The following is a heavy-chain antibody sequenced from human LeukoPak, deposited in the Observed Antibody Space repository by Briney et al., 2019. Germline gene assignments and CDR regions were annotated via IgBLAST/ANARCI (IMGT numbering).Heavy chain of an antibody. D-gene: IGHD4-23*01. J-gene: IGHJ4*02. CDR3: AKGRDYGGNRGGFDY. Sequence: GGSLRLSCAASGFTFSSYTINWVRQAPGKGLEWVSSISGSSYYIYYADSVKGRFTISRDNSKNTLYLQMNSLRAEDTAVYYCAKGRDYGGNRGGFDYWGQGTLVTVSS. V-gene: IGHV3-21*04. CDR2: ISGSSYYI. CDR1: GFTFSSYT.